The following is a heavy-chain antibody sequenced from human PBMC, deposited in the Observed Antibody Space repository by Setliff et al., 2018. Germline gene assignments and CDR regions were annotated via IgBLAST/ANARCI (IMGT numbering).Heavy chain of an antibody. CDR2: INPNSGGA. J-gene: IGHJ4*02. CDR1: GYTFAGYY. V-gene: IGHV1-2*02. Sequence: ASVKVSCKASGYTFAGYYMHWVRQAPGQGLEWMGWINPNSGGANYAQKFQGRVTTTRDTFISTGYMELSRLISDDTAVYYCARAGDAATNRKGVFEFWGQGTLVTVSS. D-gene: IGHD1-26*01. CDR3: ARAGDAATNRKGVFEF.